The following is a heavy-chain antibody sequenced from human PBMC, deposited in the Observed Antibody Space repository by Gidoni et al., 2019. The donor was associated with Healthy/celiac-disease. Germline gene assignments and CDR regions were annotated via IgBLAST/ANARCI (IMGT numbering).Heavy chain of an antibody. D-gene: IGHD4-17*01. J-gene: IGHJ5*02. V-gene: IGHV4-59*01. CDR3: ASVYGDYDWFDP. CDR1: GSSISSYY. CDR2: IYYSGSP. Sequence: QVQLQESDPGLVKPSETLSLTCTVSGSSISSYYWSWIRQPPGQGLEWIGYIYYSGSPNYNPSLKSRVTISVDTSKNQFSLKLSSVTAADTAVYYCASVYGDYDWFDPWGQGTLVTVSS.